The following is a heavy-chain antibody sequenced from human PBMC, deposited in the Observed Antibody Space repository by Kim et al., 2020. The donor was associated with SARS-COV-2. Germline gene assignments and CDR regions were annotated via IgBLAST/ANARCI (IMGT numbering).Heavy chain of an antibody. D-gene: IGHD3-16*01. CDR1: GFTFSAYD. J-gene: IGHJ3*01. CDR2: ITKNSSTI. Sequence: GGSLRLSCATSGFTFSAYDMNWVRRAPGKGLEWLSFITKNSSTISYAYSVTVQFTISSDNAKNSLYLQLNILSDENTALYYCLRDSQGGAFYLWGQG. CDR3: LRDSQGGAFYL. V-gene: IGHV3-48*02.